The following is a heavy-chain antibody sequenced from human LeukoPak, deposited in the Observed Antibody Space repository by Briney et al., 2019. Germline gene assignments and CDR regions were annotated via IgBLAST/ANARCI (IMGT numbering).Heavy chain of an antibody. V-gene: IGHV1-46*01. J-gene: IGHJ4*02. Sequence: ASVKVSCKASGYTLISYYMHWVRQAPGQGLEWMGIINPSGGTTTYAQKFQGRVTMTRDMSTSTDYMELSSLRSEDTAVYYCARGGEARETAAANHDFDYWGQGTLVTVSS. CDR3: ARGGEARETAAANHDFDY. D-gene: IGHD6-13*01. CDR1: GYTLISYY. CDR2: INPSGGTT.